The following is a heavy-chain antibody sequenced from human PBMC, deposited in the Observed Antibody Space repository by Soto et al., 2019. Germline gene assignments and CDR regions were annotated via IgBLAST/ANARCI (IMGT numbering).Heavy chain of an antibody. J-gene: IGHJ4*02. CDR1: GFTFSIYA. CDR3: ARGQGDCYTNYDDY. CDR2: ARGGGLST. D-gene: IGHD4-4*01. V-gene: IGHV3-23*01. Sequence: EVQLLESGGGLVQPGGSLRLSCAASGFTFSIYAMTWVRQAPGKGLEWVSTARGGGLSTYYADSVKGRFTISRDNPNNMLVLQMNSLRADDTAVYYCARGQGDCYTNYDDYWGQGTLVTVSS.